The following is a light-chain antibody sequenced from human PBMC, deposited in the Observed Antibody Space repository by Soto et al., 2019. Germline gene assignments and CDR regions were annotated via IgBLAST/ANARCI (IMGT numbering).Light chain of an antibody. CDR2: DAS. CDR1: QRVSSY. J-gene: IGKJ5*01. CDR3: QQRYNWPPT. Sequence: IVWTQSPATLSLSPGERATLSCRASQRVSSYLAWYQQKPGQAPRLLIYDASNRSTGIPARFSGSGSGTDFTLTIGSLEPEDFALYYCQQRYNWPPTFGQGTRLEIK. V-gene: IGKV3-11*01.